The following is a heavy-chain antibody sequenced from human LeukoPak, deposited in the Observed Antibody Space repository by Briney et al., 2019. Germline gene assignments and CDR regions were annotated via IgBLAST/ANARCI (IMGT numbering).Heavy chain of an antibody. Sequence: ASVKVSCKASGYTFTSYGISWVRQAPGQGLEWMGWISAYNGNTNYAQKFQGRVTMTRDTSISTAYMELSRLRSDDTAVYYCARTLAAAAPGDYWGQGTLVTVSS. CDR3: ARTLAAAAPGDY. J-gene: IGHJ4*02. D-gene: IGHD6-13*01. V-gene: IGHV1-18*01. CDR1: GYTFTSYG. CDR2: ISAYNGNT.